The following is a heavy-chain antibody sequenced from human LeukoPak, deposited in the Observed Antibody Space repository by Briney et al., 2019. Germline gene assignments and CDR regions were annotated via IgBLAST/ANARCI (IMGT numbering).Heavy chain of an antibody. CDR1: GGSISSLIYY. CDR3: ARDGPIK. Sequence: ETLSLTCTVSGGSISSLIYYWGWIRQPPGKGLEWIGSIHYSGGTYYSPSLKSRVTISVDTSRNQFSLKLTSVTAADTAVYYCARDGPIKWGQGTLVTVSS. D-gene: IGHD5-24*01. CDR2: IHYSGGT. J-gene: IGHJ4*02. V-gene: IGHV4-39*07.